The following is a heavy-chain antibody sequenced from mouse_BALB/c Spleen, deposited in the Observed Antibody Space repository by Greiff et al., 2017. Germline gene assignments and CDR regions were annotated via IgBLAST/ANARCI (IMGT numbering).Heavy chain of an antibody. CDR2: IRNKANGYTT. J-gene: IGHJ4*01. CDR1: GFTFTDYY. Sequence: EVHLVESGGGLVQPGGSLRLSCATSGFTFTDYYMSWVRQPPGKALEWLGFIRNKANGYTTEYSASVKGRFTISRDNSQSILYLQMNTLRAEDSATYYCARDKRYYYAMDYWGQGTSVTVSS. V-gene: IGHV7-3*02. CDR3: ARDKRYYYAMDY.